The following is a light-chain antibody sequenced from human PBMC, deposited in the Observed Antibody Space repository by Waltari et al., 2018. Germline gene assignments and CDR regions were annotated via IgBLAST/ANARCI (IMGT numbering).Light chain of an antibody. Sequence: DIQMTQSPSTLSASVGNRVTITCRASQSISSWLAWYQQKPVKATKLLIYKASSLESVVPSRFSGSGSETEFTLTISSLQHDDVATYYCQQYNTQYTFGQGTKLEIK. V-gene: IGKV1-5*03. J-gene: IGKJ2*01. CDR3: QQYNTQYT. CDR2: KAS. CDR1: QSISSW.